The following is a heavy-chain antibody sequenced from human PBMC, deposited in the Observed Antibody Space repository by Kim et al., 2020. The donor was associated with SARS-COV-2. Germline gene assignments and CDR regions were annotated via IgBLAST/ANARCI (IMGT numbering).Heavy chain of an antibody. CDR1: GYTFTSYA. D-gene: IGHD6-13*01. V-gene: IGHV7-4-1*02. Sequence: ASVKVSCKASGYTFTSYAMNWVRQAPGQGLEWMGWINTNTGNPTYAQGFTGRFVFSLDTSVSTAYLQISSLKAEDTAVYYCGVIAAAGGRYYYGMDVWGQGTTVTVSS. CDR2: INTNTGNP. CDR3: GVIAAAGGRYYYGMDV. J-gene: IGHJ6*02.